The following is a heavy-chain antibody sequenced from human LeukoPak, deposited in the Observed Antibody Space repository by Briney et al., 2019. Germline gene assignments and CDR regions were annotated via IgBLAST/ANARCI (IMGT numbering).Heavy chain of an antibody. D-gene: IGHD3-3*01. CDR2: ISGSGGST. CDR3: AKFEDYDFWSGDRDAFDI. CDR1: GFTFSSYA. J-gene: IGHJ3*02. V-gene: IGHV3-23*01. Sequence: GGSLRLSCAASGFTFSSYAMSWVRQAPGKGLEWVSAISGSGGSTYYADSVKGRFTISRDNSKNTLYLQMNSLRAEDTAVYYCAKFEDYDFWSGDRDAFDIWGQGTMVTVSS.